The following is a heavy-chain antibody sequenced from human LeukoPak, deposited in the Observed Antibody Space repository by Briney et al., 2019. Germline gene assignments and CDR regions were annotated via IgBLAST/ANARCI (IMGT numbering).Heavy chain of an antibody. J-gene: IGHJ4*02. CDR3: ARQDPNYRIDY. V-gene: IGHV5-51*01. Sequence: LGESLKISCKGSGYSFTNYWIDWVRQVPGKGQDWMGIIYPGDSDTKYSPYFQGQVTISADKSVSTAYLQWSSLKASDTAMYYCARQDPNYRIDYWGQGTLVTVSS. D-gene: IGHD4-11*01. CDR2: IYPGDSDT. CDR1: GYSFTNYW.